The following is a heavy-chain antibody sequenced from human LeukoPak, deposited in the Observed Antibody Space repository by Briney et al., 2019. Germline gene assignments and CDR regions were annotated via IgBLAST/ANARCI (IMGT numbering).Heavy chain of an antibody. V-gene: IGHV4-61*01. D-gene: IGHD1-26*01. CDR1: GGSISSGSYY. J-gene: IGHJ4*02. Sequence: SETLSLTCTVSGGSISSGSYYWSWIRQPPGKGLEWIGYIYYGGSTNYNPSLKSRVTMSVDTSKNQFSLKLSSVTAADTAVYYCAREGGSYYPHYYFHYWGQGTLVTVSS. CDR2: IYYGGST. CDR3: AREGGSYYPHYYFHY.